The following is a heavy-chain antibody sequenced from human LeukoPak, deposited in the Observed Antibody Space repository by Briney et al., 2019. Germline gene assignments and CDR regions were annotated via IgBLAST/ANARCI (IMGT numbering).Heavy chain of an antibody. J-gene: IGHJ4*02. V-gene: IGHV3-23*01. CDR1: GFTLSSYA. Sequence: PGGSLRLSCAASGFTLSSYAMSWVRQAPGKGLEWVSAISGSGGSTYYADSVKGRFTISRDNSKNTLHLQMNSLRAEDTAVYYCAISSGWPPLTPAFYWGQGTLVTVSS. CDR3: AISSGWPPLTPAFY. CDR2: ISGSGGST. D-gene: IGHD6-19*01.